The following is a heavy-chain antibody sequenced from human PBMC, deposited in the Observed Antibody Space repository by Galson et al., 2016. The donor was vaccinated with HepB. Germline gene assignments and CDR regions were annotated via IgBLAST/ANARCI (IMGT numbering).Heavy chain of an antibody. CDR3: AHRRSGYCNSISCLYFDY. V-gene: IGHV2-5*01. D-gene: IGHD2-2*01. Sequence: LVKPTQTLTLTCTFSGFSLSTSGEGVGWTRQPPGKALEWLALIYWNDDKRYSPSLRSRLTITKDTSKNQVVLTMTNMDPVDTATYYCAHRRSGYCNSISCLYFDYWGQVALVTVSS. J-gene: IGHJ4*02. CDR1: GFSLSTSGEG. CDR2: IYWNDDK.